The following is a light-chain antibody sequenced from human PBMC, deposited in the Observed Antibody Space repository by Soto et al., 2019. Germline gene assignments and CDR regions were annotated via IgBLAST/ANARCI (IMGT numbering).Light chain of an antibody. V-gene: IGLV6-57*04. CDR3: CSYAHTSRV. Sequence: NFMLTQPPSVSESPGKTVTISCTRSSGSIASNHVQWYQQRPGGAPTTVIYKSNQRPSGVPDRFSGSKSGNTASLTISWLQAEDEADYYCCSYAHTSRVFGGGTKLTVL. J-gene: IGLJ3*02. CDR1: SGSIASNH. CDR2: KSN.